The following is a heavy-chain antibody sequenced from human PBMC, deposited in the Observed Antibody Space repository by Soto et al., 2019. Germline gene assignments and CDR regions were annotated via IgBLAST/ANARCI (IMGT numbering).Heavy chain of an antibody. D-gene: IGHD2-21*01. J-gene: IGHJ6*03. CDR2: IRSKAYGGTT. V-gene: IGHV3-49*03. CDR1: GFTFGDYA. Sequence: PGGSLRLSCTASGFTFGDYAMSWFRQAPGKGLEWVGFIRSKAYGGTTEYAASVKGRFTISRDDSKSIAYLQMNSLKTEDTAVYYCTRGPFRHVYYYYYMDVWGKGTTVTVSS. CDR3: TRGPFRHVYYYYYMDV.